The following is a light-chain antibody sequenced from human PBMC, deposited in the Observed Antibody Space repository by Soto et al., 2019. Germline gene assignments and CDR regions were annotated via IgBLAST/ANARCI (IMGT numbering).Light chain of an antibody. V-gene: IGKV3-15*01. CDR3: QQYNDWSRALT. CDR2: GAS. J-gene: IGKJ4*01. CDR1: QSVSSN. Sequence: EIVMTQSPATLSVSPGERATLSCRASQSVSSNLAWYQQNPGQAPRLLIYGASTRATGIPARFSGSGSGTEFTLTISSLQSEDFAVDYWQQYNDWSRALTFGGRTKVEIK.